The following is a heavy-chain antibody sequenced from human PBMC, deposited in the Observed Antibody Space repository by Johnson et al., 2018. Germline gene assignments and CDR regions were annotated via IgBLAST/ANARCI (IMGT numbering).Heavy chain of an antibody. J-gene: IGHJ1*01. V-gene: IGHV3-48*01. CDR2: ISSISSTI. D-gene: IGHD3/OR15-3a*01. CDR1: GFTFSGSA. CDR3: AREALEPDAFYI. Sequence: VQLQESGGGLVQPGGSLKLSCAASGFTFSGSAIHWVRQASGKGLEWVAYISSISSTIYYADSVKGRFSVSRYNAKNSLDLQMNGLRAEDTALYFCAREALEPDAFYIWGQGTLVTVSS.